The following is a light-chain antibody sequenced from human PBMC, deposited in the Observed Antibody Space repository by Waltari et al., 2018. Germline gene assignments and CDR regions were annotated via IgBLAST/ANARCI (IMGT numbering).Light chain of an antibody. Sequence: DIQMTQSPSSLSPSVGDRVTITCRASQSISTYLNWYQQKPGKAPNLLMYSVSTLQSGVPSRFSGSGSGTDFTLTISNLQPEDFATYFCQQSYSTPYTFGQGTKLDIK. CDR2: SVS. CDR3: QQSYSTPYT. CDR1: QSISTY. V-gene: IGKV1-39*01. J-gene: IGKJ2*01.